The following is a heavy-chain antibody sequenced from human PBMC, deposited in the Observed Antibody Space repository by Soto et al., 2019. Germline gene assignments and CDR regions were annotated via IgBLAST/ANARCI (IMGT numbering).Heavy chain of an antibody. J-gene: IGHJ6*02. CDR3: AKTDGGSAHYYYYGMDV. CDR1: GGTFSSYA. Sequence: QVQLVQSGAEVKKPGSSVKVSCKASGGTFSSYAISWVRQAPGQGLEWMGGIIPIFGTANYAQKFQGRVTITADESTSTAYMELSSLRSEDTAVYYCAKTDGGSAHYYYYGMDVWGQGTTVTVSS. V-gene: IGHV1-69*01. CDR2: IIPIFGTA. D-gene: IGHD3-10*01.